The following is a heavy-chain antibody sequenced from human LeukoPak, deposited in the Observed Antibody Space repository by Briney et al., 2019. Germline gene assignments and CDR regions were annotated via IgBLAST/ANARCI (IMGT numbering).Heavy chain of an antibody. CDR2: IYTSGST. J-gene: IGHJ6*03. D-gene: IGHD5-24*01. V-gene: IGHV4-4*07. CDR3: ARGVRDGYNQYYYHYYYIDV. Sequence: SETLSLTCTVSGGSISSYYWSWIRQPAGKGLEWIGRIYTSGSTNYNPSLKSRVTMSVDTSKNQFSLKLSSVTAADTAVYYCARGVRDGYNQYYYHYYYIDVWGKGTTVTVSS. CDR1: GGSISSYY.